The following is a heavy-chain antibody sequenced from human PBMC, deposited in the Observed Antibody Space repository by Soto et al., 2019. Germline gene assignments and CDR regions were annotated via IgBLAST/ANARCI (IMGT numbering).Heavy chain of an antibody. CDR3: ATAASSGWRNYFDH. CDR2: ISISGDSA. CDR1: GFSFSTYG. Sequence: QSGGSLRHSCVASGFSFSTYGMSGVGQAPGKGLEWVSAISISGDSADYADSVNGRFFISRDNSNNTMYLQVNSLRVEDTAEYYCATAASSGWRNYFDHWGQGTPVTVSS. V-gene: IGHV3-23*01. J-gene: IGHJ4*02. D-gene: IGHD6-19*01.